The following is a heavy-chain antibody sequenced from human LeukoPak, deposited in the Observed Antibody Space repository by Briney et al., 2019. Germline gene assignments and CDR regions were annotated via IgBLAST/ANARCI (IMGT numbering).Heavy chain of an antibody. D-gene: IGHD3-10*01. CDR3: AHSYYFGSRSYYNVWFAP. CDR2: IYWDDEK. V-gene: IGHV2-5*02. CDR1: GFSLSTSGVG. J-gene: IGHJ5*02. Sequence: ESGPTLVNPTQTLTLTCTFSGFSLSTSGVGVGWIRQPPGKALQWLALIYWDDEKYYSPSLKSRLSISRDTSRNQVVLTMTNMDPLETATYFCAHSYYFGSRSYYNVWFAPWGMGTLVTFSS.